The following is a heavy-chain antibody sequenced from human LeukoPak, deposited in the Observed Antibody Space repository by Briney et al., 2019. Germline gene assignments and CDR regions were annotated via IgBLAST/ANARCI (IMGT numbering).Heavy chain of an antibody. CDR3: ARDPGDRPGYYRAFDY. D-gene: IGHD3-22*01. V-gene: IGHV3-21*01. J-gene: IGHJ4*02. CDR1: GVTFSGYS. CDR2: ISSSGSST. Sequence: PGGSLRLSCVASGVTFSGYSMHWVRQAPGKGLEWVSSISSSGSSTYYADSLKGRLTISRDNAKNSLYLQMNSLRAEDTAVYYCARDPGDRPGYYRAFDYWGQGTLVTVSS.